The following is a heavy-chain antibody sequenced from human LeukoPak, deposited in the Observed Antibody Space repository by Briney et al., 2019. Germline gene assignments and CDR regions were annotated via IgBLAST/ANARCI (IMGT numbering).Heavy chain of an antibody. V-gene: IGHV3-74*01. CDR3: ARSLVMITFGGVIAPFDY. CDR1: GFTFSSYW. CDR2: INSDGSST. J-gene: IGHJ4*02. Sequence: GGSLRLSCAASGFTFSSYWMRWVRQAPGKGLVWVSRINSDGSSTSYADSVKGRFTISRDNAKNTLYLQMNSLRAEDTAVYYCARSLVMITFGGVIAPFDYWGQGTLVTVSS. D-gene: IGHD3-16*02.